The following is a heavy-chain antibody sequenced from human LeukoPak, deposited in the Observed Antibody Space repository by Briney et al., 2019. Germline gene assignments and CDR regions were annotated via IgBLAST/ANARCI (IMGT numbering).Heavy chain of an antibody. J-gene: IGHJ6*02. CDR2: INPNSGGT. CDR3: ASLYSTDYYYYGMDV. CDR1: GYTFTSYG. Sequence: ASVKVSCKASGYTFTSYGISWVRQAPGQGLEWMGRINPNSGGTNYAQKFQGRVTMTRDTSISTACMELSRLRSDDTAVYYCASLYSTDYYYYGMDVWGQGTTVTVSS. D-gene: IGHD4-11*01. V-gene: IGHV1-2*06.